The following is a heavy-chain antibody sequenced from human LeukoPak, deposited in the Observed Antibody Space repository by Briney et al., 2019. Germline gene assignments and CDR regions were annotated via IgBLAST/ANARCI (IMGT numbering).Heavy chain of an antibody. Sequence: PSETLSLTCSVSGGSISNYYWSWIRQPPGKGLEWIGYIFYSGSTNYNPSLKSRVTMSVDTSKNQFSLKLSSVTAADTAVYYCARHFRPDSSGWYGLDYWGQGTLVTVSS. CDR3: ARHFRPDSSGWYGLDY. J-gene: IGHJ4*02. D-gene: IGHD6-19*01. CDR2: IFYSGST. V-gene: IGHV4-59*08. CDR1: GGSISNYY.